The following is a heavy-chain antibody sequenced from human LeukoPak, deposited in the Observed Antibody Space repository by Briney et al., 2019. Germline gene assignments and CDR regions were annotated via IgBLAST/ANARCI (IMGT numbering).Heavy chain of an antibody. CDR1: GFTFSSYA. V-gene: IGHV3-30*04. Sequence: PGGSLRLSCAGSGFTFSSYAMHWVRQAPGKGLEWVAVISYDGSNKYYADSVKGRFTISRDNSKNTLYLQMNSLRAEDTAVYYCARDREYRYGYFDYWGQGTLVTVSS. CDR2: ISYDGSNK. D-gene: IGHD5-18*01. J-gene: IGHJ4*02. CDR3: ARDREYRYGYFDY.